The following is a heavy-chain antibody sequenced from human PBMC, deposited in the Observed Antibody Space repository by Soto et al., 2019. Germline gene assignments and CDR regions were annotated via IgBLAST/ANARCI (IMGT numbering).Heavy chain of an antibody. CDR3: ARGARDTAMVGTAKFFDY. Sequence: SETLSLTCTVSGGSISSSSYYWGWIRQPPGKGLEWIGSIYYSGSTYYNPSLKSRVTISVDTSKNQFSLKLSSVTAADTAVYYCARGARDTAMVGTAKFFDYWGQGTLVTVSS. J-gene: IGHJ4*02. CDR1: GGSISSSSYY. CDR2: IYYSGST. V-gene: IGHV4-39*01. D-gene: IGHD5-18*01.